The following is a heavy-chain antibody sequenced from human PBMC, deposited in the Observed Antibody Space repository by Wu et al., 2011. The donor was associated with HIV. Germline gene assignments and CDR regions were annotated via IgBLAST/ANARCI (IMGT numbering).Heavy chain of an antibody. CDR1: GYTFTTYD. CDR3: ARGPRKMGYYYFGMDV. Sequence: QVQLVQSGAEVKKPGASVKVSCKASGYTFTTYDINWVRQATGKGLEWMGWMNPISGNTGYAQKFQGRVTLTRNNSISTAYMEAISLRSEDTAMYYCARGPRKMGYYYFGMDVVGQGTTVTVSS. CDR2: MNPISGNT. J-gene: IGHJ6*02. D-gene: IGHD3/OR15-3a*01. V-gene: IGHV1-8*02.